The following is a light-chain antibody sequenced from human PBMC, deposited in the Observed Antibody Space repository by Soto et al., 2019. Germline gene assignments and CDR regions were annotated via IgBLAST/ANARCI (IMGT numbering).Light chain of an antibody. V-gene: IGKV3-15*01. CDR1: RSVSSN. CDR2: GAS. CDR3: QQYGSSPIT. J-gene: IGKJ5*01. Sequence: EIVMTQSPATLSVSPGERATLSCRASRSVSSNLAWYQQRPGQAPRLLIYGASTRATDIPPRFSGSGSGTEFTLTISRLEPEDFALYYCQQYGSSPITFGQGTRLEI.